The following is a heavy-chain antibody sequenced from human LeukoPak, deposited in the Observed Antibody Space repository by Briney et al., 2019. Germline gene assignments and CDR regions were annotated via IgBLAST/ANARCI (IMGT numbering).Heavy chain of an antibody. Sequence: SETLSLTCTVSGDSISSYHWSWIRQPPGKGLEWIGFVHYSGSTRYNPSLKSRVTMSVDTSKNQFFLKLSSVTAADTAVYYCARGAGYCSSTNCYSWFDPWGQGTLVTVSS. J-gene: IGHJ5*02. CDR2: VHYSGST. CDR3: ARGAGYCSSTNCYSWFDP. V-gene: IGHV4-59*01. CDR1: GDSISSYH. D-gene: IGHD2-2*01.